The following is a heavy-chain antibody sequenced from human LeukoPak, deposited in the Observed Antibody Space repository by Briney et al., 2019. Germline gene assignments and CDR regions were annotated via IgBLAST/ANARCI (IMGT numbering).Heavy chain of an antibody. CDR2: INSEGST. Sequence: PGGSLRLSCAASDFIFRSYWMHWVRQAPGKGPVWVSRINSEGSTSYAASVKGRFTISRDNAQKTVFLQMNSLRADDTAVYYCARGSTTLTGFHAFTLWGQGAMVIVSS. CDR3: ARGSTTLTGFHAFTL. V-gene: IGHV3-74*01. CDR1: DFIFRSYW. D-gene: IGHD1-1*01. J-gene: IGHJ3*01.